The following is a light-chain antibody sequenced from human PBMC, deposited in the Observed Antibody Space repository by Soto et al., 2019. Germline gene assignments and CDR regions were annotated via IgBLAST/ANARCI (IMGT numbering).Light chain of an antibody. CDR1: LTVSDNY. CDR2: GAS. CDR3: QQYGSSMLT. J-gene: IGKJ5*01. V-gene: IGKV3-20*01. Sequence: EIVLTHSPDTLSLSPGERATLSCRASLTVSDNYLAWYQQTAGQAPRLVIYGASNRATGIPDRFSASGSGTGFTLTISRLEPEDFAVYYCQQYGSSMLTFGGGTRLEIK.